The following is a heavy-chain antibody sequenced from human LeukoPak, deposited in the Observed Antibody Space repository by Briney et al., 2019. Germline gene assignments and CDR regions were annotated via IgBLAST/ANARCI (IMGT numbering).Heavy chain of an antibody. D-gene: IGHD2-2*01. CDR1: GYTFTSYG. J-gene: IGHJ5*02. CDR2: ISAYNGNT. V-gene: IGHV1-18*01. Sequence: ASVKVSCKASGYTFTSYGISWVRQAPGQGLEWMGWISAYNGNTNYAQKLQGRVTMTTDTSTSTACMELRSLRSDDTAVYYCARDLASSTSRFDPWGQGTLVTVSS. CDR3: ARDLASSTSRFDP.